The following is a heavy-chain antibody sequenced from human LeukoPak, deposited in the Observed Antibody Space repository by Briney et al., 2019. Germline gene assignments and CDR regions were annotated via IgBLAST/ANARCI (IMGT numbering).Heavy chain of an antibody. CDR2: INRNVGST. CDR1: GSTFDDYA. CDR3: ARGNYYDSSGYLYY. Sequence: AGGSLTLSCAASGSTFDDYAMSWAPQTPRKGLEWVSGINRNVGSTGYADSVKGRFTISRDNAKTSLHLQMNSLRAEDTALYYCARGNYYDSSGYLYYWGQGTLVTVSS. V-gene: IGHV3-20*04. D-gene: IGHD3-22*01. J-gene: IGHJ4*02.